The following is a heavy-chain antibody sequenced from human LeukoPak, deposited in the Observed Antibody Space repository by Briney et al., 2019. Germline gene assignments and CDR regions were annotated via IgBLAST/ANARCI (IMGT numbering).Heavy chain of an antibody. CDR1: GFTLSSYW. V-gene: IGHV3-74*01. Sequence: GGSLRLSCAASGFTLSSYWMHWVRRAPGKGLVWVSRISGDGSTTRYADSVKGRFTISRDNAKNTLFLQMSSLRAEDTAVYYCARDNNWNYPDYWGQGTLVTVSS. D-gene: IGHD1-7*01. CDR3: ARDNNWNYPDY. CDR2: ISGDGSTT. J-gene: IGHJ4*02.